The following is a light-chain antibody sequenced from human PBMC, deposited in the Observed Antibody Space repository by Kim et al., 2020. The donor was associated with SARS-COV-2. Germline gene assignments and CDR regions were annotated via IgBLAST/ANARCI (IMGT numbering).Light chain of an antibody. V-gene: IGLV3-19*01. CDR3: ISRDSSGNSYF. CDR2: DEN. Sequence: ALGQTVMITCQGDSLRTYYATWYQQKPGQAPVLVIYDENNRPSGIPDRFSASSSGNTASLTITGAQAEDEADYYCISRDSSGNSYFFGTGTKVTVL. J-gene: IGLJ1*01. CDR1: SLRTYY.